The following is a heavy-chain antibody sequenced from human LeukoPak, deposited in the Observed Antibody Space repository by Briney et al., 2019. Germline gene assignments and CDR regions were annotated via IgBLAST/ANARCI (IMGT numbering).Heavy chain of an antibody. CDR2: ISWNGGSI. V-gene: IGHV3-9*01. J-gene: IGHJ4*02. CDR3: ARGSSGYSYGYLSGYFDY. CDR1: GFTFEEYG. Sequence: GGSLRLSCAASGFTFEEYGMHWVRQAPGKGLEWVSGISWNGGSIGYADSVKGRFTISRDNAKNSLYLQMNSLRAEDTAVYYCARGSSGYSYGYLSGYFDYWGQGTLVTVSS. D-gene: IGHD5-18*01.